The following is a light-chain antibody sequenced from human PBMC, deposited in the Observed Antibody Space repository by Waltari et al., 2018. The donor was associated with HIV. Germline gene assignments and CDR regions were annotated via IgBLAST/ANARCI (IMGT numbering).Light chain of an antibody. CDR2: LHSDGSH. V-gene: IGLV4-69*01. CDR1: SGHSSYD. J-gene: IGLJ2*01. Sequence: QVVLTQAPSASASLGTSVNFTCTLSSGHSSYDIAWHQQPPGKGPRYLMKLHSDGSHNRGDGIPDRFSGSSSGAERHLIISSLHSDDEADYYRQTWGSGIVIFGGGTKLTVL. CDR3: QTWGSGIVI.